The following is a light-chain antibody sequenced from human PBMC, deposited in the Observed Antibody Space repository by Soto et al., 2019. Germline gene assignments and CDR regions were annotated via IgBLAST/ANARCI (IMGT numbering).Light chain of an antibody. CDR1: SCGVGGHNY. Sequence: SAVTHPASVSGAPGQSSSISRPGSSCGVGGHNYVSWYQQHPGKAPKLMIYEVTKRPSGVSTRFSGSKSGNTASLTISGLQAEDEADYYCSSYTFTSTLYVFGTGTKVTVL. V-gene: IGLV2-14*01. CDR2: EVT. J-gene: IGLJ1*01. CDR3: SSYTFTSTLYV.